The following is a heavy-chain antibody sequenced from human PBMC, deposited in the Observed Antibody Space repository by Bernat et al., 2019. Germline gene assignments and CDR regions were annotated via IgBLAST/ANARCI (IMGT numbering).Heavy chain of an antibody. D-gene: IGHD6-19*01. CDR1: GFIFSSYG. CDR3: ARSTERAVAIEYYYYDYGMDV. Sequence: QVQLVESGGGVVQPGRSLRLSCAASGFIFSSYGMHWVRQAPGKGLEWVAVIWYDGSNKYYADSVKGRFTISRDSSKNTLYLQMNSLRAEDTAVYYCARSTERAVAIEYYYYDYGMDVWGQGTTVTVSS. V-gene: IGHV3-33*01. CDR2: IWYDGSNK. J-gene: IGHJ6*02.